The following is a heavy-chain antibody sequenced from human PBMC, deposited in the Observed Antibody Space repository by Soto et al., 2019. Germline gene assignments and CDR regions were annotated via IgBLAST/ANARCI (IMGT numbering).Heavy chain of an antibody. CDR3: AKGLGRGVGAMDV. V-gene: IGHV3-23*01. CDR2: IITSGYTT. J-gene: IGHJ6*02. CDR1: GFTISTFG. Sequence: EVQLLESGGGLVQPGGSLRLSCAASGFTISTFGMSWVRQPPGKGLEWVSGIITSGYTTYYADSVKGRFTISRDNSKNTLYLQMNSLRAEDAAVYYCAKGLGRGVGAMDVWGQGNTVTVSS. D-gene: IGHD3-10*01.